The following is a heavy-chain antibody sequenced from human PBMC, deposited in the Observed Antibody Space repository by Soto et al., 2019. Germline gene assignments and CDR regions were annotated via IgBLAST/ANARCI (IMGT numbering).Heavy chain of an antibody. Sequence: PSETLSLTCTVSGDSISSASYFWGWIRQPPGKGLEWIGEIYHSGSTNYNPSLKSRVTISVDKSKNQFSLKLSSVTAADTAVYYCARDRGPSGGYSYGFTWGQGTLVTVSS. V-gene: IGHV4-39*07. CDR1: GDSISSASYF. J-gene: IGHJ4*02. CDR3: ARDRGPSGGYSYGFT. D-gene: IGHD5-18*01. CDR2: IYHSGST.